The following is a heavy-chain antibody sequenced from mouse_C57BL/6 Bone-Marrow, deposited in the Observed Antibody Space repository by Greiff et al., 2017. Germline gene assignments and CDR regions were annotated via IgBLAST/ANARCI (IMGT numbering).Heavy chain of an antibody. CDR3: TTTGSIDY. CDR1: GFNIKDDY. Sequence: VQLQQSGAELVRPGASVKLSCTASGFNIKDDYMHWVKQRPEQGLEWIGWIDPENGDTKYAPKFQGKATLTADTSSTTAYMQLSSLTSEDTAVYYCTTTGSIDYWGQGTTVTVSS. D-gene: IGHD4-1*01. J-gene: IGHJ4*01. V-gene: IGHV14-4*01. CDR2: IDPENGDT.